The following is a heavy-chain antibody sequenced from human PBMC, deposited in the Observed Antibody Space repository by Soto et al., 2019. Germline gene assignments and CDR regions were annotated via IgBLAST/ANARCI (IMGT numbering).Heavy chain of an antibody. CDR3: ARPPYAFGFDI. D-gene: IGHD3-16*01. J-gene: IGHJ3*02. CDR2: INHSGST. V-gene: IGHV4-34*01. CDR1: GGSFKGYS. Sequence: QVQLQQWGAGLLKPSETLSLTCAVYGGSFKGYSWTWIRQPPGKGLEWIGEINHSGSTKYNPSLKRRVTISVDTSRNQFSLKLSSVTAAATAVYFCARPPYAFGFDIWGQGTVVTVSS.